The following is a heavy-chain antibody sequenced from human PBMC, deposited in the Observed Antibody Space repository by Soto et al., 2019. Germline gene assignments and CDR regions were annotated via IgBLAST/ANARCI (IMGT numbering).Heavy chain of an antibody. CDR1: GFTFSSYC. Sequence: XGSLSLSCAASGFTFSSYCMSGVRQAPGKGLEWVANIKQDGSEKYYVDSVKGRFTISRDNAKNSLYLQMNSLRAEDTAVYYCAREALWELLTHFDYWGQGTLVTVSS. V-gene: IGHV3-7*03. D-gene: IGHD1-26*01. CDR3: AREALWELLTHFDY. CDR2: IKQDGSEK. J-gene: IGHJ4*02.